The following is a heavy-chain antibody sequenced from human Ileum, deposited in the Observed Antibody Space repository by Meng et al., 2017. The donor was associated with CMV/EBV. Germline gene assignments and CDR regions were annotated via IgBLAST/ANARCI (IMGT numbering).Heavy chain of an antibody. CDR1: GFTFSRFW. D-gene: IGHD3-16*01. V-gene: IGHV3-7*01. J-gene: IGHJ4*02. CDR3: ATEILGGASAFDY. CDR2: IKEDGSET. Sequence: GGSLRLSCAAPGFTFSRFWMSWVRQAPGKGLEWVANIKEDGSETYHADSVEGRFTISRDNAKNALHLQMNSLRAEDTGVYYCATEILGGASAFDYWGQGTLVTVSS.